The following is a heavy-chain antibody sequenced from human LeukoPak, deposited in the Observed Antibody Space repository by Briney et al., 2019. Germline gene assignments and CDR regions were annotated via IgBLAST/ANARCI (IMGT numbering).Heavy chain of an antibody. J-gene: IGHJ4*02. D-gene: IGHD5-24*01. CDR3: ARVEMATIYHRGFDY. CDR1: GYTFTGYY. CDR2: INPNSGGT. V-gene: IGHV1-2*02. Sequence: GASVKVSCKASGYTFTGYYMHWVRQAPGQGLEWMGWINPNSGGTNYAQKFQGRVTMTRDTSISTAYMELSRLRSDDTAVYYCARVEMATIYHRGFDYWGQGTLVTVSS.